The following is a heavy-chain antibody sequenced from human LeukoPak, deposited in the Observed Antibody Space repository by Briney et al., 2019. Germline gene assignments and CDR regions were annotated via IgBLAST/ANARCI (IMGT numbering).Heavy chain of an antibody. CDR1: GGSIRSTSYY. CDR2: ISYSGST. J-gene: IGHJ6*03. Sequence: SETLSLTCTVSGGSIRSTSYYWGWIRQPPGKGLEWIGTISYSGSTYYNPSLKSRVTIFVDTSKNQFSLKLSSVTAADTAVFYCARLTQDYYYYYMGVWGKGTTVTISS. CDR3: ARLTQDYYYYYMGV. V-gene: IGHV4-39*01.